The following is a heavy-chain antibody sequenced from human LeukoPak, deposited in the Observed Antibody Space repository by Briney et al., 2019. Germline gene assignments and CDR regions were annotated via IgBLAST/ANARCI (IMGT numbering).Heavy chain of an antibody. V-gene: IGHV4-61*01. CDR3: ARAAYRGSYHSDY. J-gene: IGHJ4*02. D-gene: IGHD1-26*01. CDR1: GVSVNSGSYY. CDR2: IYYSGST. Sequence: SETLSLTCTVSGVSVNSGSYYWNWIRQPPGKGLEWIGYIYYSGSTNYNPSLKSRVTISVDTSKNQFSLKLSSVTAADTAVYYCARAAYRGSYHSDYWGQGTLVTVSS.